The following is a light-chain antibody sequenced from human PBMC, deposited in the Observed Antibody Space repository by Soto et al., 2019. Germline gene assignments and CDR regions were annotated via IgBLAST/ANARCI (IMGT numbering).Light chain of an antibody. J-gene: IGKJ1*01. V-gene: IGKV3-11*01. Sequence: EIVLTQSPATLSLSPGERATLSCRASQSVSSYFAWYQQKPGQPPRLLIYDTSNRATGIPARFSGSGSGTDFTLTISSLEPEDFAVYYCQQRSNWPLTFGQWTKVDIK. CDR2: DTS. CDR3: QQRSNWPLT. CDR1: QSVSSY.